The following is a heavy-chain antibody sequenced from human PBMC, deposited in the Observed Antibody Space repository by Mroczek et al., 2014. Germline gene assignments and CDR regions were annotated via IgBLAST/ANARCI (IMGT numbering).Heavy chain of an antibody. CDR3: ARVRHDSSGSNLPHYYYMDV. J-gene: IGHJ6*03. V-gene: IGHV4-34*01. CDR2: INHSGST. D-gene: IGHD3-22*01. CDR1: GGSFSGYY. Sequence: QVQLQQWGAGLLKPSETLSLTCAVYGGSFSGYYWSWIRQPPGKGLEWIGEINHSGSTNYNPSLKSRVTISVDTSKNQFSLKLSSVTAADTAVYYCARVRHDSSGSNLPHYYYMDVWGKGTTVTVSS.